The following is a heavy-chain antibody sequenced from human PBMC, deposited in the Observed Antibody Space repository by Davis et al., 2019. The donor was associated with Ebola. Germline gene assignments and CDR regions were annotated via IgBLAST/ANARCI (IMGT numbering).Heavy chain of an antibody. D-gene: IGHD6-6*01. J-gene: IGHJ5*02. Sequence: GESLKISCAASGFTFSDYYMSWIRQAPGKGPEWVSVIYSGVGGTTFHAEAVKGRFTISRDNSKNTLFLDMKSLRAEDTAVYYCARETPARGFDPWGQGTLVTVSS. CDR3: ARETPARGFDP. CDR2: IYSGVGGTT. V-gene: IGHV3-53*01. CDR1: GFTFSDYY.